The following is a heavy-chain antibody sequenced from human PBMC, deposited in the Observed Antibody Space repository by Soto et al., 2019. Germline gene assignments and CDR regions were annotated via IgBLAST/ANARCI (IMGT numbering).Heavy chain of an antibody. D-gene: IGHD3-3*01. J-gene: IGHJ4*02. CDR2: ISGSGGST. CDR3: AKEESRLRIAIFGVAGYFDY. CDR1: GFTFSSYA. V-gene: IGHV3-23*01. Sequence: GGSLRLSCAAAGFTFSSYAMSWVRQAPGKGLEWVSAISGSGGSTYYADSVKGRFTISRDNSKNTLYLQMNSLRAEDTAVYYCAKEESRLRIAIFGVAGYFDYWGQGTLVTVSS.